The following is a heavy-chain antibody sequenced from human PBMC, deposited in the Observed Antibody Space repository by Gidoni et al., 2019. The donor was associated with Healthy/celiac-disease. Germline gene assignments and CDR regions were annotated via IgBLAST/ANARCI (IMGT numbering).Heavy chain of an antibody. CDR2: IIPIFGTA. CDR3: AIDLLRNSGSPLD. CDR1: GGTFSSYS. J-gene: IGHJ4*02. D-gene: IGHD1-26*01. Sequence: QVQLVQSGAEVKTPGSSVKVSCTASGGTFSSYSISWVRQAPGQGLEWMGGIIPIFGTANYAQKFQGRVTITADESTSTAYMELSSLRSEDTAVYYCAIDLLRNSGSPLDWGQGTLVTVSS. V-gene: IGHV1-69*01.